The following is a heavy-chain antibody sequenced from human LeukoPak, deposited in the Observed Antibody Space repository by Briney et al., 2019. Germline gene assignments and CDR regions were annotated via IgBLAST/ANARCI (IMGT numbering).Heavy chain of an antibody. CDR1: GFTFSNHG. Sequence: PGGSLRLSCAASGFTFSNHGMNWVRQAPGKGLEWVSGISPSGDITYYADSVKGRFTISRDNSKNTLHLEVISLTAEDTAVYYCARGWGNIRTTGSSFDNWGQGTLVTVSS. D-gene: IGHD7-27*01. CDR2: ISPSGDIT. V-gene: IGHV3-23*01. CDR3: ARGWGNIRTTGSSFDN. J-gene: IGHJ4*02.